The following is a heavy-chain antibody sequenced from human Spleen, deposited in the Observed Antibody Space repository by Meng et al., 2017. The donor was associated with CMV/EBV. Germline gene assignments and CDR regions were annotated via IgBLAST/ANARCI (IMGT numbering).Heavy chain of an antibody. CDR3: ARELRDDYTWGFFDY. CDR2: MSYDGNSR. D-gene: IGHD5-24*01. CDR1: EFTFSSYS. Sequence: GESLKISCVASEFTFSSYSMHWVRQAPGKGLEWVASMSYDGNSRYYADPVKGRFTISRDNSKNTLYLQMNSLRAEDTAVYYCARELRDDYTWGFFDYWGQGTLVTVSS. J-gene: IGHJ4*02. V-gene: IGHV3-30*14.